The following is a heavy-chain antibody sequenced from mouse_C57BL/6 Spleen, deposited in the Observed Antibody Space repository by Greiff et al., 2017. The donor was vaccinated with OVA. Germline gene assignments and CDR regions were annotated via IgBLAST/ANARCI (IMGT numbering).Heavy chain of an antibody. CDR2: IYPGDGDT. CDR3: ARLGGSRCGY. CDR1: GYAFSSSW. V-gene: IGHV1-82*01. Sequence: VKLQQSGPELVKPGASVKISCKASGYAFSSSWMNWVKQRPGKGLEWIGRIYPGDGDTNYNGKFKGKATLTADKSSSTAYMQLSSLTSEDSAVYFCARLGGSRCGYWGQGTTLTVSS. J-gene: IGHJ2*01. D-gene: IGHD1-1*02.